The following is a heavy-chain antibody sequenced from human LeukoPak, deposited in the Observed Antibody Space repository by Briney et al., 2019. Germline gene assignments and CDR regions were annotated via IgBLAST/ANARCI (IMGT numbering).Heavy chain of an antibody. CDR3: ARERRDSSGWYTAY. D-gene: IGHD6-19*01. Sequence: GGSLRLSCAASGFTVSSNYMSWVRQAPGKGLEWVSVIYSGGSTYYADSVKGRFTISRDSSKNTLYLQMNSLRAEDTAVYYCARERRDSSGWYTAYWGQGTLVTVSS. V-gene: IGHV3-66*01. CDR2: IYSGGST. CDR1: GFTVSSNY. J-gene: IGHJ4*02.